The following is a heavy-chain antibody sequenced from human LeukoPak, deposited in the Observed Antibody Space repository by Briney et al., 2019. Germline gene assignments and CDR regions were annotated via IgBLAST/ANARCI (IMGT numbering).Heavy chain of an antibody. CDR2: IRGKTDGEAT. V-gene: IGHV3-15*01. D-gene: IGHD3-10*01. CDR3: TTDQGVPHDN. J-gene: IGHJ4*02. Sequence: GESLRLACAASGFAFSHVWMSWVRQAPGKGLEWVSRIRGKTDGEATDFAAPGRGRFTISRDDSQNTLYLQMNSLKTEDTAVYYCTTDQGVPHDNWGQGTLVTVSS. CDR1: GFAFSHVW.